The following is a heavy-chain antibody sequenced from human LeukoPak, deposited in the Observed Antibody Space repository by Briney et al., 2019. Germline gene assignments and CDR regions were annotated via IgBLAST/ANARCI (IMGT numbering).Heavy chain of an antibody. J-gene: IGHJ4*02. CDR2: MKQDGSEK. CDR3: ARDLLAVAATGIGFDY. Sequence: GGSLRLSCAASGFTFSRYWMSWVRQAPGKGLECVANMKQDGSEKYYVDSVKGRFTISRDNAKNSLYLQMNSLRAEDTAVYYCARDLLAVAATGIGFDYWGQGTLVTVSS. V-gene: IGHV3-7*01. D-gene: IGHD6-19*01. CDR1: GFTFSRYW.